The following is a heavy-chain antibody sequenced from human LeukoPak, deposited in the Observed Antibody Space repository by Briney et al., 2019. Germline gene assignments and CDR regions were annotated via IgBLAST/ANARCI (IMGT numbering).Heavy chain of an antibody. CDR3: ARSGPYGNYFDY. CDR2: ISYDGSNK. CDR1: GFTFSSYA. V-gene: IGHV3-30*04. Sequence: GGSLRLSCAASGFTFSSYAMHWVRQAPSKGLEWVAVISYDGSNKYYADSVKGRFTISRDNSKNTLYLQMNSLRAEDTAVYYCARSGPYGNYFDYWGQGTLVTVSS. D-gene: IGHD1-14*01. J-gene: IGHJ4*02.